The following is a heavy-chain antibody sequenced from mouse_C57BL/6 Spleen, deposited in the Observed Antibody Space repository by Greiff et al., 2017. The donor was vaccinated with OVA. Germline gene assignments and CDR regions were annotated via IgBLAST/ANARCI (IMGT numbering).Heavy chain of an antibody. Sequence: VHLVESGAELVKPGASVKMSCKASGYTFTTYPIEWMKQNHGKSLEWIGNFHPYNDDTKYNEKFKGKATLTVEKSSSTVYLELSRLTSDDSAVYYCARSQSLYYYGSSYWYFDVWGTGTTVTVSS. J-gene: IGHJ1*03. V-gene: IGHV1-47*01. CDR1: GYTFTTYP. CDR3: ARSQSLYYYGSSYWYFDV. D-gene: IGHD1-1*01. CDR2: FHPYNDDT.